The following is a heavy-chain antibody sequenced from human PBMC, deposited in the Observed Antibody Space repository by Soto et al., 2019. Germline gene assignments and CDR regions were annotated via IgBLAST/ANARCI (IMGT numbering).Heavy chain of an antibody. Sequence: QVQLVESGGGVVQPGRSLRLSCAASGFTFSSYGMHWVRQAPGKGLEWVAVIWYDGSNKYYADSVKGRFTISRDNSKNTLYLQMNSLRAEDTAVYYCARDQSSGWYSYYYYYGMDVWSQGTTVTVPS. D-gene: IGHD6-19*01. CDR3: ARDQSSGWYSYYYYYGMDV. CDR2: IWYDGSNK. J-gene: IGHJ6*02. CDR1: GFTFSSYG. V-gene: IGHV3-33*01.